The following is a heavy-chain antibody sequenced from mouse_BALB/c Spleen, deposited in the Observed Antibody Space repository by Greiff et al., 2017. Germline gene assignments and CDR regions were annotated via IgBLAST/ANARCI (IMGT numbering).Heavy chain of an antibody. CDR1: GFNIKDTY. CDR2: IDPANGNT. V-gene: IGHV14-3*02. CDR3: ARVYYRYAWFAY. D-gene: IGHD2-14*01. J-gene: IGHJ3*01. Sequence: VQLQQSGAELVKPGASVKLSCTASGFNIKDTYMHWVKQRPEQGLEWIGRIDPANGNTKYDPKFQGKATITADTSSNTAYLQLSSLTSEDTAVYYCARVYYRYAWFAYWGQGTLVTVSA.